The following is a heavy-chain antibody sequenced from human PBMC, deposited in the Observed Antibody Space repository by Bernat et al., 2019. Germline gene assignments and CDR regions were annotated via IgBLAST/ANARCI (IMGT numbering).Heavy chain of an antibody. CDR2: FSGSGGST. D-gene: IGHD2-15*01. CDR1: GFRFSHYA. CDR3: ANRPFGYCSGGSCYEGDY. J-gene: IGHJ4*02. V-gene: IGHV3-23*01. Sequence: EVRLLESGGGLVQPGGSLRLSCAASGFRFSHYAMSWVRQAPGKGLEWVSGFSGSGGSTYYADSVKGRFTISRDNSKNTLYLQMNSLRAEDTAVYYCANRPFGYCSGGSCYEGDYWGQGTLVTVSS.